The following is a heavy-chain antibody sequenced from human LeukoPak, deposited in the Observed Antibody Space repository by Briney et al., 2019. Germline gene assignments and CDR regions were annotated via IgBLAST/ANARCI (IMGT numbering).Heavy chain of an antibody. Sequence: EASVKVSCKTSAYTFTNFRIHWVRQAPGHGFEWMGWIGPSNHCTEYAHKLQDRLTLTTDTSTTTAHMELRSLTFDDTAIYFCARDSYYGGHYSFFEHWGQGTLVTVSS. CDR1: AYTFTNFR. D-gene: IGHD4/OR15-4a*01. J-gene: IGHJ4*02. V-gene: IGHV1-18*01. CDR2: IGPSNHCT. CDR3: ARDSYYGGHYSFFEH.